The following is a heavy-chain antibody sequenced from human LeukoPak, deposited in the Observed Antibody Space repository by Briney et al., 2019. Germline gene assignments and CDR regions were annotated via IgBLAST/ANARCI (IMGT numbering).Heavy chain of an antibody. J-gene: IGHJ2*01. CDR1: GGSISSYY. V-gene: IGHV4-59*01. Sequence: SETLSLTCTVSGGSISSYYWSWIRQPPGKGLEWIGYIYYSGSTNYNPSLKSRVTISVDTSKNQFSLKLSSVTAADTAVYYCARAIYDSSGSGYWYFDLWGRGTLVTVSS. CDR3: ARAIYDSSGSGYWYFDL. CDR2: IYYSGST. D-gene: IGHD3-22*01.